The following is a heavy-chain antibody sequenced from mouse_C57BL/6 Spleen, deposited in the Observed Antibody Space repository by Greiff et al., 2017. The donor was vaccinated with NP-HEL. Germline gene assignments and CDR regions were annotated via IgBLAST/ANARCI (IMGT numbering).Heavy chain of an antibody. J-gene: IGHJ2*01. CDR3: ARSGNSNFDY. CDR1: GYAFSSYW. CDR2: IFPGSGST. D-gene: IGHD2-1*01. Sequence: VQLQESGAELVKPGASVKISCKASGYAFSSYWMNWVKQRPGQGLEWIGEIFPGSGSTYYNEKFKGKATLTVDTSSSTAYMQLSSLTSEDSAVYFCARSGNSNFDYWGQGTTLTVSS. V-gene: IGHV1-80*01.